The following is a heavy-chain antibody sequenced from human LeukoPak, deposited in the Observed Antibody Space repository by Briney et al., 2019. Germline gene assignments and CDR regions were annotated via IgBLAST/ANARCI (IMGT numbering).Heavy chain of an antibody. J-gene: IGHJ4*02. Sequence: ASVKVSCKASGYTFTGYYMHWVRQAPGQGLEWMGRINPNSGGTNYAQKFQGRVTMTRDTSISTAYMELSRPRSDDTAVYYCARVGLRYFDWLVYWGQGTLVTVSS. D-gene: IGHD3-9*01. CDR2: INPNSGGT. CDR3: ARVGLRYFDWLVY. CDR1: GYTFTGYY. V-gene: IGHV1-2*06.